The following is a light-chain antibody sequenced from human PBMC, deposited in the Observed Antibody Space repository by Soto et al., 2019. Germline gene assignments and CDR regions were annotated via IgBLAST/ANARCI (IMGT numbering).Light chain of an antibody. J-gene: IGKJ5*01. CDR3: QQRRNCTPTT. CDR1: QSVTSSY. V-gene: IGKV3-11*01. CDR2: DAS. Sequence: EIVLTQSPATLSLSPGERATLSCRASQSVTSSYLAWYQQKPGQAPRLLIYDASNRATGIPARLSGSGSGTDFALTISSLKPEDFAVYFCQQRRNCTPTTFGQGTRLEI.